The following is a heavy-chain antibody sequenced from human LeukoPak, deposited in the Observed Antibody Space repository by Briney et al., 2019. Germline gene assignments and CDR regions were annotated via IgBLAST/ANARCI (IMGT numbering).Heavy chain of an antibody. CDR1: GGSFSGYY. V-gene: IGHV4-34*01. CDR3: ARGRNYYDSSGYRAGYFDL. D-gene: IGHD3-22*01. Sequence: SETLSHTCAVYGGSFSGYYWSWIRQPPGKGLEWIGEINHSGSTNYNPSLKSRVTISVDTSKNQFSLKLSSVTAADTAVYYCARGRNYYDSSGYRAGYFDLWGRGTLVTVSS. CDR2: INHSGST. J-gene: IGHJ2*01.